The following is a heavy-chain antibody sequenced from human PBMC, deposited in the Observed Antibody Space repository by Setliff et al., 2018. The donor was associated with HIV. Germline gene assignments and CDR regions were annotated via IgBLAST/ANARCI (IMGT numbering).Heavy chain of an antibody. CDR2: FYTSGTT. CDR1: GGSLSSGSHY. D-gene: IGHD2-2*01. V-gene: IGHV4-61*09. J-gene: IGHJ6*02. CDR3: GTAMYYYYGLDV. Sequence: PSETLSLTCSVPGGSLSSGSHYCTWLRQAAGKGLEWIGHFYTSGTTNYNPSLESRVTISVDTSKNQFSLKLSSVTAADAAVYYCGTAMYYYYGLDVWGQGIRVTVSS.